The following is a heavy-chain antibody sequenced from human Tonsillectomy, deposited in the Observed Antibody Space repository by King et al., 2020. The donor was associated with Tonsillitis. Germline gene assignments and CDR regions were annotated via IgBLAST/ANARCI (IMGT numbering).Heavy chain of an antibody. D-gene: IGHD5-24*01. V-gene: IGHV4-61*02. CDR3: ATEGDGCPDVVDI. CDR1: GGSISSGSNY. Sequence: HVQLQESGPGLVKPSQTLSLTCTVSGGSISSGSNYWSWIRQPAGKGLEWIGRFYTSGSINYNPSLESRVTMSVDTSKNQFSLKVNSVTAADTAVYYCATEGDGCPDVVDIWGRGTLVAVS. CDR2: FYTSGSI. J-gene: IGHJ3*02.